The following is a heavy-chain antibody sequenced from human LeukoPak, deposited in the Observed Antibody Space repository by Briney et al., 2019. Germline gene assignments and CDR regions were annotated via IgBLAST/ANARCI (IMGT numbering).Heavy chain of an antibody. CDR3: AREYEGSFDL. CDR2: IGTSGDP. CDR1: GLTFRSYD. V-gene: IGHV3-13*05. D-gene: IGHD3-3*01. Sequence: PGGSLRLSCAASGLTFRSYDMHWVRQTTGKGLEWVSSIGTSGDPFYPASVKGRFTISRENAKNSLYLQMNSLRAGDTAVYYCAREYEGSFDLWGQGTLVTVSS. J-gene: IGHJ4*02.